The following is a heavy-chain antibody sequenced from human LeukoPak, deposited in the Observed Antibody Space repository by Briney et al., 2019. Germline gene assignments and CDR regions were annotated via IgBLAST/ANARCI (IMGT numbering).Heavy chain of an antibody. CDR2: VNNDGSST. CDR3: VGAAANTTPRP. Sequence: QSGGSLRLSCAASGFTFSNYWMHWVRHGPGKGLVWVSRVNNDGSSTAYADSVRGRFTISRDNAKNTLYLQMNSLRAEDTAVYYCVGAAANTTPRPWGQGTLVTVSS. D-gene: IGHD6-13*01. V-gene: IGHV3-74*01. CDR1: GFTFSNYW. J-gene: IGHJ4*02.